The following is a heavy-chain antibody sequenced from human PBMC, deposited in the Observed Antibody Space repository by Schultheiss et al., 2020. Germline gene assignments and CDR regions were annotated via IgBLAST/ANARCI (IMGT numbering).Heavy chain of an antibody. CDR3: ARAARTSCYHVDI. CDR2: ISGYNGNT. V-gene: IGHV1-18*04. J-gene: IGHJ3*02. CDR1: GYTFTSYG. Sequence: ASVTVSCKASGYTFTSYGISWVRQAPGQGLEWMGWISGYNGNTNQAQKLQGRVTMTTDTSTSTAYMELRSLRSDDTAVYYCARAARTSCYHVDIWGQGTMVTVSS. D-gene: IGHD2-2*01.